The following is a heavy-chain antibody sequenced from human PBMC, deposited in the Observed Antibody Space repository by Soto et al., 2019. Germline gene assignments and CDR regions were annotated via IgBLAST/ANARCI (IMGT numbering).Heavy chain of an antibody. V-gene: IGHV4-59*01. CDR1: GGSISSYY. J-gene: IGHJ6*02. CDR3: ARVLGYCSGGSCYPNPAIYYYYGMDV. CDR2: IYYSGST. D-gene: IGHD2-15*01. Sequence: SETLSLTCTVSGGSISSYYWSWIRQPPGKGLEWIGYIYYSGSTNYNPSLKSRVTISVDTSKNQFSLKLSSVTAADTAVYYCARVLGYCSGGSCYPNPAIYYYYGMDVWGQGTTVTVS.